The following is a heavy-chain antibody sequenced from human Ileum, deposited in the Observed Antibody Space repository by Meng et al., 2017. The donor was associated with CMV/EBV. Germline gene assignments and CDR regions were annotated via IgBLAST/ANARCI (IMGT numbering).Heavy chain of an antibody. CDR2: IYHRGST. CDR1: GYSISSGYY. V-gene: IGHV4-38-2*02. D-gene: IGHD2-2*01. Sequence: SETLSLTCTVSGYSISSGYYWGWIRQPPGKGLEWIGSIYHRGSTYYNPSLKSRVTISVDTFKNQFSLKLSSVTAADTAVYYCASLRCSSTSCYGGVDYWGQGTLVTVSS. CDR3: ASLRCSSTSCYGGVDY. J-gene: IGHJ4*02.